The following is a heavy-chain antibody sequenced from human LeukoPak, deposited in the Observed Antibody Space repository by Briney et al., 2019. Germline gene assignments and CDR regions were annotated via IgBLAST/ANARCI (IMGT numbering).Heavy chain of an antibody. Sequence: GSLRLSCAASGLAFSAYKMHWVRQAPRKGLVWVSRISTDGYTTDYADFVQGRFTASRDNTKNTWSLEMNSLRAGDTAVYYCVVGGSPGYWGQGTLVTVSS. CDR1: GLAFSAYK. V-gene: IGHV3-74*01. J-gene: IGHJ4*02. CDR2: ISTDGYTT. D-gene: IGHD2-15*01. CDR3: VVGGSPGY.